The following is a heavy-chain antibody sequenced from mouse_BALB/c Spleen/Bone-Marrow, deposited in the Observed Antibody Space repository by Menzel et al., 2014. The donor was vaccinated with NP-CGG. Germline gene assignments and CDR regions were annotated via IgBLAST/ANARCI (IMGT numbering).Heavy chain of an antibody. V-gene: IGHV5-17*02. CDR2: ISSGSSTI. CDR3: ARGGNWEDFDY. CDR1: GFTFSSFG. D-gene: IGHD4-1*01. Sequence: DVKLVESGGGLVQPGGSRKLSCAASGFTFSSFGMHWVRQAPERGLEWVAYISSGSSTIFYADTVKGRFTISRDNPKNTLSLQMTSLRSEDTAMYYCARGGNWEDFDYWGQGTTLTVSS. J-gene: IGHJ2*01.